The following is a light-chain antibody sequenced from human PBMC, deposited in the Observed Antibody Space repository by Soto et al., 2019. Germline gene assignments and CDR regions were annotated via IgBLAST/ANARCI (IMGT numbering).Light chain of an antibody. V-gene: IGLV2-14*01. J-gene: IGLJ2*01. CDR3: SSYTTSSTVV. CDR1: SSDVGGYNY. CDR2: DVY. Sequence: QSVLTQPASVSGSPGQSITISCTGTSSDVGGYNYVSWFQQQPGKAPNLMIYDVYRRPSGVSYRFSGSKSGNTASLTISGLQAEDEADYYCSSYTTSSTVVFGGGTQLTVL.